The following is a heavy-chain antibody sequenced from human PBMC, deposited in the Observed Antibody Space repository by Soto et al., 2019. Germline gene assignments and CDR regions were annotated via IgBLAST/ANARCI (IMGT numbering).Heavy chain of an antibody. V-gene: IGHV3-23*01. CDR2: IGGSGGST. Sequence: EVQLLESGGGLVQPGGSLRLSCAASGFTFTSYAMSWVRQAPGKGLEWVSAIGGSGGSTYYADSVKGRFTISRDNSKNTLYLQMNSLRVEDTAVYYCAKSGHCSGSTCYFDYWGQGTLVTVSS. J-gene: IGHJ4*02. CDR1: GFTFTSYA. CDR3: AKSGHCSGSTCYFDY. D-gene: IGHD2-15*01.